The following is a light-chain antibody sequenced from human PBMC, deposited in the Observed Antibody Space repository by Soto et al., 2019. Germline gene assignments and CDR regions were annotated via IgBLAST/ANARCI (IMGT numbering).Light chain of an antibody. CDR1: HYISIW. CDR2: DAS. Sequence: DIQITQSPSTLSASVGDRVSFTCRASHYISIWLAWYQQRPGKAPSLLITDASKLESGVPPRFNGSRSETEFTLTIRNLQPDDFATYYCQQYNSFPWTFGLGTKVEIK. J-gene: IGKJ1*01. CDR3: QQYNSFPWT. V-gene: IGKV1-5*01.